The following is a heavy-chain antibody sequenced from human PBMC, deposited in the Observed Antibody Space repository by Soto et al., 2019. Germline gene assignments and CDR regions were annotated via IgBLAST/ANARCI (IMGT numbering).Heavy chain of an antibody. Sequence: PSETLSLTCTVSGGSISSGDYYWSWIRQPPGKGLEWIGYIYYSGSTYYNPSLKSRVTISVDTSKNQFSLKLSSVTAADTAVYYCAGLYCSSTSCYARHWGQGTLVTVSS. CDR3: AGLYCSSTSCYARH. D-gene: IGHD2-2*01. J-gene: IGHJ4*02. CDR1: GGSISSGDYY. V-gene: IGHV4-30-4*01. CDR2: IYYSGST.